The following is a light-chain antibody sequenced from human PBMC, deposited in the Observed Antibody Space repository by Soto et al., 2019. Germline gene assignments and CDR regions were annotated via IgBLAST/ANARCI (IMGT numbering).Light chain of an antibody. J-gene: IGKJ1*01. CDR1: QSVSSSY. CDR3: QQYDSSPKT. CDR2: GAS. Sequence: EIVLTQSPRTPSLSPGERATLSCRASQSVSSSYLAWYQQKPGQAPRLLIYGASSRATGIPDRFTGSGSGTDFTLTNSRLEPEDFAVYYWQQYDSSPKTFGQGTKVEIK. V-gene: IGKV3-20*01.